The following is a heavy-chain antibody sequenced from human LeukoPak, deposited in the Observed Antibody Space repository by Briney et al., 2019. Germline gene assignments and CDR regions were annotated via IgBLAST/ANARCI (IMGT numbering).Heavy chain of an antibody. D-gene: IGHD3-10*01. CDR3: ARSYSGSAYFYYYYYYMDV. CDR2: MNPNSGNT. Sequence: GASVKVSCKASGYTFTSYDINWVRQATGQGLEWMGWMNPNSGNTGYAQKFQGRVTITRNTSISTAYMELSGLRSEDTAVYYCARSYSGSAYFYYYYYYMDVWGKGTTVTVSS. CDR1: GYTFTSYD. V-gene: IGHV1-8*03. J-gene: IGHJ6*03.